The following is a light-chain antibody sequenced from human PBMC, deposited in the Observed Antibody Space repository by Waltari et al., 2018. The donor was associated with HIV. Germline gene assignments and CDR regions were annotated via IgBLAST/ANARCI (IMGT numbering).Light chain of an antibody. V-gene: IGLV2-8*01. CDR1: SSDVGGYNY. J-gene: IGLJ2*01. CDR2: EVS. CDR3: SSYAGSNNWV. Sequence: QSALTQPRSVSGSAGQSVTISCTGTSSDVGGYNYVSWYQQHPGKAPKLMIFEVSKRPSGVPDRFSGSKSGNTASLTVSGLQAEDEADYFCSSYAGSNNWVFGGGTKLTVL.